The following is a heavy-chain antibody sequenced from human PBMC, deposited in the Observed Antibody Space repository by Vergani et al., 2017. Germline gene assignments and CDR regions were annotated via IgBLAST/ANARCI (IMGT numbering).Heavy chain of an antibody. Sequence: QELLVQSGTEVKKTGASMKVSCKASGYIFSKYDVNWVRQADGQGLEWMGWINPNTGNTGYAQKFRGRVSITRDPSKSTAYMELSSLRSEDTAVYYCARVPRDIVVVPAAIRAYYYYYMDVWGKGTTVTVSS. CDR2: INPNTGNT. J-gene: IGHJ6*03. V-gene: IGHV1-8*01. D-gene: IGHD2-2*02. CDR1: GYIFSKYD. CDR3: ARVPRDIVVVPAAIRAYYYYYMDV.